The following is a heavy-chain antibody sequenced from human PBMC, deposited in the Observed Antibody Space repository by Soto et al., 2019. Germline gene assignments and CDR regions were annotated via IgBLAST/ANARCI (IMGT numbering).Heavy chain of an antibody. Sequence: PSETLSLTCAVYGGSFSGYYWSWIRQPPGKGLEWIGEINHSGSTNYNPSLKSRVTISVDTSKNQFSLKLSSVTAADTAVYYCARVAAVRGPMLPGVWGQGTTVTVSS. CDR2: INHSGST. CDR1: GGSFSGYY. V-gene: IGHV4-34*01. D-gene: IGHD3-10*01. J-gene: IGHJ6*02. CDR3: ARVAAVRGPMLPGV.